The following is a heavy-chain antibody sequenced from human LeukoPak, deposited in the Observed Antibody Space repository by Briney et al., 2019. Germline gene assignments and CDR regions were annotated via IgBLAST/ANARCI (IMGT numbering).Heavy chain of an antibody. CDR3: ARALYSGSYYGY. J-gene: IGHJ4*02. Sequence: SETLSLTCAVYGESFSGYYWSWIRQPPGKGLEWIGEINHSGSTNYNPSLKSRVTISVDTSKNQFSLKLSSVTAADTAVYYCARALYSGSYYGYWGQGTLVTVSS. CDR2: INHSGST. CDR1: GESFSGYY. V-gene: IGHV4-34*01. D-gene: IGHD1-26*01.